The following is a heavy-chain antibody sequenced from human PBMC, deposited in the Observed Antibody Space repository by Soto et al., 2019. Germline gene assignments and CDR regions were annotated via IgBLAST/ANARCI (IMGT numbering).Heavy chain of an antibody. CDR3: AAEQLDAFDI. J-gene: IGHJ3*02. D-gene: IGHD6-6*01. V-gene: IGHV1-24*01. CDR2: FDPEDGET. CDR1: GYTFTSYY. Sequence: ASVKVSCKASGYTFTSYYMHWVRQAPGKGLEWMGGFDPEDGETIYAQKFQGRVTMTEDTSTDTAYMELSSLRSEDTAVYYCAAEQLDAFDIWGQGTMVTVSS.